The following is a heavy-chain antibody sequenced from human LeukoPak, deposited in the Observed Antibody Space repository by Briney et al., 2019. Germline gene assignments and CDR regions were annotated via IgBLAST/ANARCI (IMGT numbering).Heavy chain of an antibody. V-gene: IGHV1-2*02. D-gene: IGHD3-16*01. CDR1: GYTFIGYY. CDR2: INPNSGGT. J-gene: IGHJ4*02. Sequence: GASVTVSCKASGYTFIGYYMHWVRQAPGQGLEWMGWINPNSGGTDYAQKFQGRVTMTRDTSITTAYMELSSLRSDETAVYYCARARGGSGRGDYFDSWGQGTLVTVSS. CDR3: ARARGGSGRGDYFDS.